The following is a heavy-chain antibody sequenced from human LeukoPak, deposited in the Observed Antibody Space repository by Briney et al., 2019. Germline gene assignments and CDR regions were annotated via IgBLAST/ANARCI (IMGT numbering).Heavy chain of an antibody. CDR3: VSADQSEVPAALLYY. V-gene: IGHV1-18*04. CDR1: GYTFTGYY. J-gene: IGHJ4*02. D-gene: IGHD2-2*01. CDR2: ISAYNGNT. Sequence: GASVKVSCKASGYTFTGYYMHWVRQAPGQGLEWMGWISAYNGNTNYAQKLQGRVTMTTDTSTSTAYMELRSLRSDDTAVYYCVSADQSEVPAALLYYWGQGTLVTVSS.